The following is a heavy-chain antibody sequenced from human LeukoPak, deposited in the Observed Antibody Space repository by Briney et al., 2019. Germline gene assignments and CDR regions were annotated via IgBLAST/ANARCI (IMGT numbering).Heavy chain of an antibody. CDR3: ARLHRTEIQLVPAAMNSYFDY. CDR2: INHSGST. Sequence: SETLSLTCAVYGGSFSGYYWSWIRQPPGKGLEWIGEINHSGSTNYNPSLKSRVTISVDTSKNKFSLKLSSVTAADTAVYYWARLHRTEIQLVPAAMNSYFDYWGQGTLVTVSS. D-gene: IGHD2-2*01. J-gene: IGHJ4*02. CDR1: GGSFSGYY. V-gene: IGHV4-34*01.